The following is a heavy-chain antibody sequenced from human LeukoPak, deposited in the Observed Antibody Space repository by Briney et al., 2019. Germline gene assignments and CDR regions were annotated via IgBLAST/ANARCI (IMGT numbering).Heavy chain of an antibody. V-gene: IGHV3-7*01. CDR3: ARGLTDYYDTRVS. CDR1: GFTFSSYW. CDR2: IKQDGSEK. D-gene: IGHD3-22*01. J-gene: IGHJ5*02. Sequence: GGSLRLSCAASGFTFSSYWMSWVRQAPGKGLEWGANIKQDGSEKYYVDSVKGRVTISRDNAKNSRYLRMNSLRAEDTAVYYCARGLTDYYDTRVSWGPGTLVTVSS.